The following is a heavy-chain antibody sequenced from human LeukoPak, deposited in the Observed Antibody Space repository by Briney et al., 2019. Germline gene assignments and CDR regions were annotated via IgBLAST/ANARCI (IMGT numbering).Heavy chain of an antibody. Sequence: PGGSLRLSCAASGFTFSSYWMHWVRQAPGKGLEWVAVISYDGSNKYYADSVKGRFTISRDNSKNTLYLQMNSLRAEDTAVYYCAKTGGSYRDFDYWGQGTLVTVSS. CDR1: GFTFSSYW. D-gene: IGHD1-26*01. CDR2: ISYDGSNK. V-gene: IGHV3-30*18. J-gene: IGHJ4*02. CDR3: AKTGGSYRDFDY.